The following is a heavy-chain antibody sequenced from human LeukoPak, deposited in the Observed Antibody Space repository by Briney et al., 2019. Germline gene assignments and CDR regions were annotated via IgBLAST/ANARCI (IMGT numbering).Heavy chain of an antibody. D-gene: IGHD7-27*01. CDR1: GFAFRDYW. Sequence: PGGSLRLSCAASGFAFRDYWMNWVRQAPGKGLEWVANINLGGSVILYVDSVKGRFTASRDSAENSVSLQMNSLRAEDTAVYYCAAWGLHNYWGQGTLVTVSS. CDR3: AAWGLHNY. CDR2: INLGGSVI. J-gene: IGHJ4*02. V-gene: IGHV3-7*01.